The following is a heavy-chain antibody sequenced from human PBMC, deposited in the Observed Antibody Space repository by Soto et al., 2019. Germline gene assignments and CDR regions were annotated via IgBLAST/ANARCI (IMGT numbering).Heavy chain of an antibody. J-gene: IGHJ6*02. V-gene: IGHV4-39*01. D-gene: IGHD3-10*01. Sequence: SETLSLTCAVSGVSIRSTTSSWGWIRQPPGKGLEWIGGIYYSGSTYKNPSLQSRVTISVDTSKNQFSLNLGSVTAADTALYYCARQGFGAIHGLVDVWGQGTTVTVSS. CDR3: ARQGFGAIHGLVDV. CDR1: GVSIRSTTSS. CDR2: IYYSGST.